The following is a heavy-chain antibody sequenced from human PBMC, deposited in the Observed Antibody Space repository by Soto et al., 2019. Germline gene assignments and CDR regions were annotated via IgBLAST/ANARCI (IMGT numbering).Heavy chain of an antibody. D-gene: IGHD7-27*01. V-gene: IGHV4-4*07. Sequence: QVQQQESGPGLVKPSDTLSLTCRVSGAYISDFSWSWIRQPAGKGLEWIGRITINGNTQKNPSFNIRVNMSIDTGRNHFSLKLQSATAVDTPLYYCERETGENWTYEAHWGPGTLVTVAS. CDR3: ERETGENWTYEAH. J-gene: IGHJ1*01. CDR1: GAYISDFS. CDR2: ITINGNT.